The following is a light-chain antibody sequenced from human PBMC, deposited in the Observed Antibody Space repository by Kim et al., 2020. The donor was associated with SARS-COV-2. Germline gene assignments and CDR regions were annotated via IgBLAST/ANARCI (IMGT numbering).Light chain of an antibody. J-gene: IGLJ3*02. CDR2: GNT. V-gene: IGLV1-40*01. Sequence: QRVTISCTGGSSNIGANYDVHWYQQLPGTAPKLLIHGNTNRPSGVPDRFSGSKSGTSASLAITGLQAEDEADYYCQSYDSSLSASVFGGGTKLTVL. CDR1: SSNIGANYD. CDR3: QSYDSSLSASV.